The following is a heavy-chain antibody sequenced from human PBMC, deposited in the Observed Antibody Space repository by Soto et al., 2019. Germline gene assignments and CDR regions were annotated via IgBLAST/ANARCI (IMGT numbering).Heavy chain of an antibody. V-gene: IGHV3-48*01. CDR1: GLTFSNAW. CDR3: ARYCTLTSVNCYSAY. J-gene: IGHJ4*02. CDR2: ISSSGDT. D-gene: IGHD2-2*02. Sequence: VGSLRLSCAASGLTFSNAWMTWVRQAPGKGLEWVSYISSSGDTDYADSVKGRFTISRDNAKNSLSLQMNSLRAEDTAVYYCARYCTLTSVNCYSAYWGQGTLVTVSS.